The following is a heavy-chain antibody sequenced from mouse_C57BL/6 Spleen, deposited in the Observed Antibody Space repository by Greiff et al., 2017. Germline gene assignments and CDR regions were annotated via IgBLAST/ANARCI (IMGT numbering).Heavy chain of an antibody. CDR2: IDPENGDT. D-gene: IGHD1-1*01. Sequence: EVKVVESGAELVRPGASVKLSCTASGFNIKDDYMHWVKQRPEQGLEWIGWIDPENGDTEYASKFQGKATITADTSSNTAYLQLSSLTSEDTAVYYCTTGYGSSPDYWGQGTTLTVSS. J-gene: IGHJ2*01. CDR1: GFNIKDDY. CDR3: TTGYGSSPDY. V-gene: IGHV14-4*01.